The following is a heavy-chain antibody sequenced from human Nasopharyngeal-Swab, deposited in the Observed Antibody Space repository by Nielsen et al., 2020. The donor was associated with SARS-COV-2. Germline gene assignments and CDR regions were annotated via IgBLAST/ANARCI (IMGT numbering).Heavy chain of an antibody. J-gene: IGHJ6*02. V-gene: IGHV3-21*01. D-gene: IGHD3-3*01. CDR2: ISSSSSYI. Sequence: GGSLRLSCEASRFSFNTYHMNWVRQAPGKGLEWVSSISSSSSYIYYADSVKGRFTISRDNAKNSLYLQMNSLRAEDTAVYYCARDGLDYDFWSAYFMDVWGQGTTVTVSS. CDR3: ARDGLDYDFWSAYFMDV. CDR1: RFSFNTYH.